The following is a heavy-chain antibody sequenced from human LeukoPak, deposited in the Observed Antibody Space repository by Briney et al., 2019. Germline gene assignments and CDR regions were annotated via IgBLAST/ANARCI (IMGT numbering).Heavy chain of an antibody. V-gene: IGHV3-30*04. CDR3: ANGHCSGGSCYFSLGAFDI. J-gene: IGHJ3*02. CDR2: ISYDGSNK. CDR1: GFTFSSYA. D-gene: IGHD2-15*01. Sequence: PGGSLRLSCAASGFTFSSYAMHWVRQAPGKGLEWVAVISYDGSNKYYADSVKGRFTISRDNSKNTLYLQMNSLRAEDTAVYYCANGHCSGGSCYFSLGAFDIWGQGTMVTVSS.